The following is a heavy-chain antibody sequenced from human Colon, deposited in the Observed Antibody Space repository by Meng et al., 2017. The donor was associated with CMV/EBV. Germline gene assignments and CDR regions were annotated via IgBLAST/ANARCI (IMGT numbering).Heavy chain of an antibody. CDR1: GGTFSSYA. Sequence: SVKVSCKASGGTFSSYAISWVRQAPGQGLEWMGGIIPIFGTANYAQKFQGRVTITTDESTSTAYMELSSLRSEDSALYYCAKNFYGSGSRGYGMDVWGQGTTVTVSS. CDR2: IIPIFGTA. J-gene: IGHJ6*02. D-gene: IGHD3-10*01. V-gene: IGHV1-69*05. CDR3: AKNFYGSGSRGYGMDV.